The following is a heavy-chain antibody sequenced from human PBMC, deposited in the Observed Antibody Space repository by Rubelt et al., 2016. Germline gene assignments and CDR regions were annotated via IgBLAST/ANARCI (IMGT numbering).Heavy chain of an antibody. CDR2: MNPNSGNT. V-gene: IGHV1-8*01. CDR3: TRVGSRDSSSAPGDY. D-gene: IGHD6-6*01. J-gene: IGHJ4*02. Sequence: VQLVQSGAEVKKPGASVKVSCKASGYTFTSYDINWVRQATGQGLEWLGWMNPNSGNTGYAQKFQGRVTLTRDISISTAYMELSSLRSEDTAVYYCTRVGSRDSSSAPGDYWGQGTLVTVSS. CDR1: GYTFTSYD.